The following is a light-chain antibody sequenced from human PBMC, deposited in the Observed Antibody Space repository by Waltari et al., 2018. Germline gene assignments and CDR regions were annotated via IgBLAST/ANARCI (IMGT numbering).Light chain of an antibody. CDR2: TGS. V-gene: IGKV1-9*01. Sequence: IQLTQPPSSLSASVADRVTITCRASQGISSYLAWYQQKPGKAPKLLIYTGSTLLNGVPSRFSGGGFGTDFTLTISSLQPEDFATYYCQQVNSYPFTFGPGTTVEIK. CDR1: QGISSY. CDR3: QQVNSYPFT. J-gene: IGKJ3*01.